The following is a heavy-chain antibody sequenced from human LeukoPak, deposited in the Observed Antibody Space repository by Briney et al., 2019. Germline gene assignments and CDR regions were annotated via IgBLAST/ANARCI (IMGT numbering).Heavy chain of an antibody. CDR1: GGSISSHY. CDR3: ARGDYMDV. Sequence: SGTLSLTCTVSGGSISSHYWSWIRQPPGKGLEWIGYIYYSGSTNYNPSLKSRVTISVDTSKNQFSLKLSSVTAADTAVYYCARGDYMDVWGKGTTVTVSS. J-gene: IGHJ6*03. CDR2: IYYSGST. V-gene: IGHV4-59*11.